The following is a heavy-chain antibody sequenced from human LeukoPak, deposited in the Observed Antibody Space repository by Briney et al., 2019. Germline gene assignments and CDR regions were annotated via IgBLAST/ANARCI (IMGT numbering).Heavy chain of an antibody. CDR3: ATGDWNYRTFDY. V-gene: IGHV1-24*01. CDR1: GYTLTGLS. J-gene: IGHJ4*02. Sequence: ASVKVSCKVSGYTLTGLSMHWVRQAPGKGLEWMGGFDPEDGETIYAQKFQGRVTMTEDTSTDTAYMELSSLRSEDTAVYYCATGDWNYRTFDYWGQGTLVTVSS. CDR2: FDPEDGET. D-gene: IGHD1-7*01.